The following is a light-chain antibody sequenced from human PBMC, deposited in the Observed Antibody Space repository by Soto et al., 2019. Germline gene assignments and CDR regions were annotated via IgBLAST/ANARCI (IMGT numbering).Light chain of an antibody. V-gene: IGKV3-20*01. CDR3: QQYGSSLLT. CDR1: QSVSSSY. Sequence: EIVLTQSPGTLSLSPGDRATISCRASQSVSSSYLAWYQQKPGQAPRLLIYGASSRATGIPDMFSGSRSGTDFTLTISSLEHEDFVVYYCQQYGSSLLTFGGGTKVEIK. J-gene: IGKJ4*01. CDR2: GAS.